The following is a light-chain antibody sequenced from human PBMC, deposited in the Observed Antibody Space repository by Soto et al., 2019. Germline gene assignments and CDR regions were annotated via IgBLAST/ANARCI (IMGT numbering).Light chain of an antibody. Sequence: EIVLTQSPATLSLSPGEGATLSCRASQSVSSYLAWYQQKPGQAPRLLIYDASNRATGIPARFSGSGSGTDFTLPLSSLEPEDFAVYYCQQRSNWPLTFGGGTKVEIK. CDR2: DAS. J-gene: IGKJ4*01. V-gene: IGKV3-11*01. CDR3: QQRSNWPLT. CDR1: QSVSSY.